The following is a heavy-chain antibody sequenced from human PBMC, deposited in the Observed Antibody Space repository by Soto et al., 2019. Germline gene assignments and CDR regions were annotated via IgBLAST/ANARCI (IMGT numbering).Heavy chain of an antibody. CDR1: VFTFSSYE. J-gene: IGHJ4*02. CDR2: IRSIGRSI. D-gene: IGHD3-22*01. Sequence: GSLRLSCVGSVFTFSSYEMNWVRQGPGKGLEWVSNIRSIGRSINYADSVKGRFTISRDNAKNSLYLQMNSLRAEDTAVYYCTRVRDSNDYWGQGTLVTVSS. CDR3: TRVRDSNDY. V-gene: IGHV3-48*03.